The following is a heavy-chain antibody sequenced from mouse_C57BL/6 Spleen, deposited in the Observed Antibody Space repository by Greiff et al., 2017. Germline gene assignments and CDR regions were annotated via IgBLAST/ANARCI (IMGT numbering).Heavy chain of an antibody. Sequence: QVQLQQPGAELVKPGASVKMSCKASGYTFTSYWITWVKQRPGQGLEWIGDIYPGSGSTNYNEKFKSKATLTVDTSSSTAYMQLSSLTSEDSAVYYCARGGLGRYYFDYWGQGTTLTVSS. CDR1: GYTFTSYW. V-gene: IGHV1-55*01. CDR3: ARGGLGRYYFDY. D-gene: IGHD4-1*01. J-gene: IGHJ2*01. CDR2: IYPGSGST.